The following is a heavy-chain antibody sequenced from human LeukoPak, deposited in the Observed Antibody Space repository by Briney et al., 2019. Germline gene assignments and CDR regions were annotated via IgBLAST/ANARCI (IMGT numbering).Heavy chain of an antibody. CDR2: MNPNSGNT. CDR3: ARELTIFGVVITRTPYYYGMDV. J-gene: IGHJ6*02. V-gene: IGHV1-8*01. Sequence: ASVKVSCKASGYTFTSYDINWVRQAPGRGLEWMGWMNPNSGNTGYAQKFQGRVTMTRNTSISTAYMELSSLRSEDTAVYYCARELTIFGVVITRTPYYYGMDVWGQGTTVTVSS. D-gene: IGHD3-3*01. CDR1: GYTFTSYD.